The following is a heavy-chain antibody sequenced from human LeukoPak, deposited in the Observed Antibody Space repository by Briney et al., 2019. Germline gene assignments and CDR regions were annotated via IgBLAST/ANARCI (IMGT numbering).Heavy chain of an antibody. V-gene: IGHV1-69*04. CDR2: IIPILGIA. J-gene: IGHJ4*02. Sequence: GASVKVSCKASGGTFSSYAISWVRQAPGQGLEWMGRIIPILGIANYAQKFQGRVTITADKSTSTAYMELSSLRSEDTAVYYCAREPYYYGSGNYRLYKKGFDYWGQGTLVTVSS. D-gene: IGHD3-10*01. CDR1: GGTFSSYA. CDR3: AREPYYYGSGNYRLYKKGFDY.